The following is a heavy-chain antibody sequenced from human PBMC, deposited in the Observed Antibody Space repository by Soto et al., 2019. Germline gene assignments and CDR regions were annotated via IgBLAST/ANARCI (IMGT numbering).Heavy chain of an antibody. CDR2: IGGGT. Sequence: GGSLRLSCSASGFAFSANDMTWVRQAPGRGLEWVSTIGGGTYYADSVKGRFTISRDNSKNSLYLQMNSLRAEDTAIYYCAKNAGTSWGQGTLVTV. CDR3: AKNAGTS. CDR1: GFAFSAND. D-gene: IGHD1-1*01. J-gene: IGHJ5*02. V-gene: IGHV3-23*01.